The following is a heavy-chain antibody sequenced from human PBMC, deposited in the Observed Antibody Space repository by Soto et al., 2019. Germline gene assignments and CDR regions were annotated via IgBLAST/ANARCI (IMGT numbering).Heavy chain of an antibody. J-gene: IGHJ4*02. D-gene: IGHD3-10*01. CDR3: ARASRYYGSGSRYSRGRVDY. V-gene: IGHV1-8*01. CDR2: MNPNSGNT. CDR1: GYTFTSYD. Sequence: QVQLVQSGAEVKKPGASVKVSCKASGYTFTSYDINWVRQATGQGLEWMGWMNPNSGNTGYAQKFQGRVTMTRNTSISTAYMELSSLRSEDTAVYYCARASRYYGSGSRYSRGRVDYWGQGTLVTVSS.